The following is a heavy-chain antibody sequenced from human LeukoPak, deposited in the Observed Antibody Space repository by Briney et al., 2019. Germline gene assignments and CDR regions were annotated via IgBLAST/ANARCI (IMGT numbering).Heavy chain of an antibody. D-gene: IGHD4-11*01. CDR1: GFTFDDYA. CDR2: ISGDGGST. CDR3: AKDCNFDFSNSYFDY. V-gene: IGHV3-43*02. Sequence: PGGSLRLSCAASGFTFDDYAMHWVRQPPGKGLEWVSLISGDGGSTSYADSVKGRFTISRDNSKNSLYLQMNSLRAEDTALYDCAKDCNFDFSNSYFDYWGQGTLVTVSS. J-gene: IGHJ4*02.